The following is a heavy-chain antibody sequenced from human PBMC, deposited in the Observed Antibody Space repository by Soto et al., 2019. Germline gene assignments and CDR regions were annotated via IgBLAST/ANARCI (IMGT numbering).Heavy chain of an antibody. J-gene: IGHJ6*02. D-gene: IGHD2-15*01. CDR1: GYTFTSYG. V-gene: IGHV1-18*04. CDR2: ISAKKGNT. Sequence: ASVKVSCKASGYTFTSYGISWVRQAPGQGLGWMGWISAKKGNTKYAQKFQGRVTMTTDTSTSTAYMELRSLRSDDTAVYYCAREILSPDFYFHGMDVWGQGTTVTVSS. CDR3: AREILSPDFYFHGMDV.